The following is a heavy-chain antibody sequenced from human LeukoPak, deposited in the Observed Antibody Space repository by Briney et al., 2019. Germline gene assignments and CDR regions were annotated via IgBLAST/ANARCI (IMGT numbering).Heavy chain of an antibody. CDR3: ARDADGYNPNYGMDV. D-gene: IGHD5-24*01. CDR1: GFTVSSNY. J-gene: IGHJ6*02. CDR2: IDSGGST. Sequence: GGSLRLSCAVSGFTVSSNYMSWVRQAPGKGLGWVSVIDSGGSTYCADSVKGRFTISRDNSKNTLYLQMNSLRAEDTAVYYCARDADGYNPNYGMDVWGQGTTVTVSS. V-gene: IGHV3-53*01.